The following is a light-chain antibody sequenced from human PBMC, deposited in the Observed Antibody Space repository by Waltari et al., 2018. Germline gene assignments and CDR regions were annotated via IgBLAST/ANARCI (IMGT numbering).Light chain of an antibody. CDR2: WAS. CDR1: QSVLYSSNNKNY. Sequence: DIVMTQSPDSLAVSLGERATINCKSSQSVLYSSNNKNYLAWYQQKPGQPPKLIIYWASTRESGVPDRFSGSGSGTDFTLTSSSLQAEDVAVYYCQQYYSTPPTFGGGTKVEIK. J-gene: IGKJ4*01. CDR3: QQYYSTPPT. V-gene: IGKV4-1*01.